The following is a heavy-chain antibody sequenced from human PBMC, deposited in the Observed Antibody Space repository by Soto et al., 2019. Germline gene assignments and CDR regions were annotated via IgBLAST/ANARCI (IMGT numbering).Heavy chain of an antibody. J-gene: IGHJ6*03. CDR2: IYYSGST. CDR3: ARGYCGGECYPKDYYYYMDV. CDR1: GGSISSGGYY. V-gene: IGHV4-31*03. D-gene: IGHD2-21*01. Sequence: PSETLSLTCTVSGGSISSGGYYWSWIRQHPGKGLEWIGYIYYSGSTYYNPSLKSRVTISVDTSKNQFSLKLSSVTAADTAVYYCARGYCGGECYPKDYYYYMDVWGKGTTVNVAS.